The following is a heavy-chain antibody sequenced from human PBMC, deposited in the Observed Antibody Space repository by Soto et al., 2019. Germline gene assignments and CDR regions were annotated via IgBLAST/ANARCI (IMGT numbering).Heavy chain of an antibody. D-gene: IGHD6-25*01. V-gene: IGHV3-21*01. Sequence: EVQLVESGGGLVKPGGSLRLSCAASGFTFSSYSMNWVRQAPGKGLEWVSSISSSSSYIYYADSVKGRFTISRDNAKNSRYRQMNSLRAEDTAVYYCARDTATGENWFDPWGQGTLVTVSS. CDR1: GFTFSSYS. J-gene: IGHJ5*02. CDR3: ARDTATGENWFDP. CDR2: ISSSSSYI.